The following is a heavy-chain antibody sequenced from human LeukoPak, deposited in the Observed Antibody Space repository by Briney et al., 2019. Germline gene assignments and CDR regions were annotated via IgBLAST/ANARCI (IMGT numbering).Heavy chain of an antibody. J-gene: IGHJ6*03. Sequence: PGGSLRLSCAASGFTFSGYEMNWVRQAPGKGLEWVSYISSSSSTIYYADSVKGRFTISRDNAKNSLYLQMNSLRAEDTAVYYCARDVSGSYRTRVFLYYYMDVWGKGTTVTVSS. D-gene: IGHD1-26*01. CDR1: GFTFSGYE. CDR2: ISSSSSTI. CDR3: ARDVSGSYRTRVFLYYYMDV. V-gene: IGHV3-48*03.